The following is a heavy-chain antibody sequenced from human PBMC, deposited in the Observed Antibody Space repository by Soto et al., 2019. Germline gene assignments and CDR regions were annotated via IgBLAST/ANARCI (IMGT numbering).Heavy chain of an antibody. J-gene: IGHJ4*02. CDR1: GGSISSGDYY. CDR3: ARGGIGGPGDN. V-gene: IGHV4-30-4*01. CDR2: IYYSGST. Sequence: SESLSLTCTVSGGSISSGDYYWSWIRQPPGKGLEWIGYIYYSGSTYYNPSLKSRVTISVDTSKNQFSLKLSSVTAADTAVYYCARGGIGGPGDNWGQGTLVTVSS. D-gene: IGHD3-16*01.